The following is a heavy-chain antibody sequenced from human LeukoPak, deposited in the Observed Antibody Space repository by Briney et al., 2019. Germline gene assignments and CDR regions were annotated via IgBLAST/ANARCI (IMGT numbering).Heavy chain of an antibody. Sequence: GGSLRLSCTASGFTFSSYWMSWVRQAPGKGLEWVSVISGSGVNTYYADSVKGRFTISRDNAKDTMYLQMNSLRAEDTTVYYCTGHHQAYSRTYWGQGTLVTVSS. CDR1: GFTFSSYW. CDR2: ISGSGVNT. D-gene: IGHD4-11*01. CDR3: TGHHQAYSRTY. J-gene: IGHJ4*02. V-gene: IGHV3-23*01.